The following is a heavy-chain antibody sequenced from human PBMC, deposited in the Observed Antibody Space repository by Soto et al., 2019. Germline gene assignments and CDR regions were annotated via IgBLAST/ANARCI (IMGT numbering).Heavy chain of an antibody. Sequence: QVQLVESGGGVVQPGRSLRLSCAASGFTFSSYGMHWVRQAPGKGLEWVAVISYDGSNKYYADSVKGRFTISRDNSKNTLYLQMNGLRAEDTAVYYCAKVAGGSGGAVAGTAGWYYFDYWGQGTLVTVSS. CDR2: ISYDGSNK. J-gene: IGHJ4*02. D-gene: IGHD6-19*01. CDR3: AKVAGGSGGAVAGTAGWYYFDY. V-gene: IGHV3-30*18. CDR1: GFTFSSYG.